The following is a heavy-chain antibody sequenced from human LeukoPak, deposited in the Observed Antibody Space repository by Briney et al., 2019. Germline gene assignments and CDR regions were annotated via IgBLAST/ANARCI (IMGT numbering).Heavy chain of an antibody. J-gene: IGHJ3*02. CDR2: ISGSGGST. V-gene: IGHV3-23*01. D-gene: IGHD2-21*01. CDR1: GFTFSSYA. Sequence: PGGSLTLSCAASGFTFSSYAMSWVRQAPGKGLEWVSAISGSGGSTYYADSVKGRFTLSRDNSKNTLYLQMNSLRAEDTGVYYCAKPQLVKTAFDIWGQRTMVTVSS. CDR3: AKPQLVKTAFDI.